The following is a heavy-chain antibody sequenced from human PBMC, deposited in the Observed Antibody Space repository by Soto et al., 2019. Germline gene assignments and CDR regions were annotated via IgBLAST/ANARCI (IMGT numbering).Heavy chain of an antibody. V-gene: IGHV4-59*01. CDR3: ARAYYDFWSGYFNWFDP. D-gene: IGHD3-3*01. CDR2: IYYNGST. Sequence: QVQLQESGPGLVKPSETLSLTCTVSGGSISSYYWSWIRQPPGKGLEWIGYIYYNGSTNYNPSLKRRVTIPVATSKHQFSLQLSSVTAADTAVYYCARAYYDFWSGYFNWFDPWGQGTLVTVSS. J-gene: IGHJ5*02. CDR1: GGSISSYY.